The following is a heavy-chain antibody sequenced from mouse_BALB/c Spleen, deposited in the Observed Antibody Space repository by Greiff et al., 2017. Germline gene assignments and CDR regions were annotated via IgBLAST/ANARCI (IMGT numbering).Heavy chain of an antibody. D-gene: IGHD2-1*01. CDR3: ARDYGNYFDY. J-gene: IGHJ2*01. CDR2: ISSGSSTI. CDR1: GFTFSSFG. V-gene: IGHV5-17*02. Sequence: EVQLVESRGGLVQPGGSRKLSCAASGFTFSSFGMHWVRQAPEKGLEWVAYISSGSSTIYYADTVKGRFTISRDNPKNTLFLQMTSLRSEDTAMYYCARDYGNYFDYWGQGTTLTVSS.